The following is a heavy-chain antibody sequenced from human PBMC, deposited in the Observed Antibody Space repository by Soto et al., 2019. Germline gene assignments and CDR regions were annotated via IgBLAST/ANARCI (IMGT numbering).Heavy chain of an antibody. D-gene: IGHD6-19*01. J-gene: IGHJ4*02. CDR1: GGSISSYY. CDR3: ARADSSGWYDFDY. Sequence: SETLSLTCTVSGGSISSYYWSWIRQPPGKGLEWIGYIYYSGSTNYNPSLKSRVTISVDTSKSQFSLKLSSVTAADTAVYYCARADSSGWYDFDYWGQGTLVTVSS. V-gene: IGHV4-59*01. CDR2: IYYSGST.